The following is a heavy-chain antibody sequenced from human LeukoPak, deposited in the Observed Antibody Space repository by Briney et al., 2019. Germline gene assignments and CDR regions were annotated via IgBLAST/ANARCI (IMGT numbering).Heavy chain of an antibody. J-gene: IGHJ4*02. CDR2: INPYNGNT. Sequence: ASVKVSCKASGYIFPSYGISWVRQAPGQGLEWMGWINPYNGNTNYAQKLQGRVTMTTDTSTSTAYMELRSLRSDGTAVYYCAREREYSKSSTFFRYSDYWGQGTLVTVSS. CDR1: GYIFPSYG. D-gene: IGHD6-6*01. CDR3: AREREYSKSSTFFRYSDY. V-gene: IGHV1-18*01.